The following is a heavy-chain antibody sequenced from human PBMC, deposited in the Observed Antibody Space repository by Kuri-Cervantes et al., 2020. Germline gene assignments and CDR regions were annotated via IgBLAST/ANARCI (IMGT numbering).Heavy chain of an antibody. J-gene: IGHJ5*02. CDR3: ARGFFPGGAWFDP. CDR1: GGSISSSNW. V-gene: IGHV4-4*02. CDR2: IYHSGST. Sequence: SETLSLTCAVSGGSISSSNWWSWVRQPPGKGLEWIGEIYHSGSTNYNPSLKSRVTILVDKSKNQFSLKLSSVTAADTAVYYCARGFFPGGAWFDPWGQGTLVTVSS. D-gene: IGHD3-16*01.